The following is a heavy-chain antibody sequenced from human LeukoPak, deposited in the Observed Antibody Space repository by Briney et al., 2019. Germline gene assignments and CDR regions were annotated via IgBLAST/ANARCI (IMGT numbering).Heavy chain of an antibody. D-gene: IGHD3-10*01. V-gene: IGHV3-30-3*01. CDR2: ISSDGTDK. CDR3: ARALITMIRGVIDY. J-gene: IGHJ4*02. Sequence: GGSLRLSCAASGFTFTRYAMHWVRQAPGKGREGVAVISSDGTDKYYADSVKGRFTISRDSAKNTLYLQMNSLRAEDTAVYYCARALITMIRGVIDYWGQGTLVTVSS. CDR1: GFTFTRYA.